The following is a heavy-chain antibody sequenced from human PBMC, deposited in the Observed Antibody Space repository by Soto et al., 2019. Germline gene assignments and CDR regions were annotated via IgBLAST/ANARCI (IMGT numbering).Heavy chain of an antibody. CDR2: VYWNNDR. CDR3: AHKGSSSFGWFDP. D-gene: IGHD6-6*01. V-gene: IGHV2-5*01. CDR1: GFSLTTREVG. J-gene: IGHJ5*02. Sequence: QITLKESGPTLVKPTQTLTLTCTFSGFSLTTREVGVGWIRQPPGKALEWLALVYWNNDRRYSPSLESRLTITKDTSKKQVVLRMTSMDPVGKVTYYCAHKGSSSFGWFDPWGQGTPVTVSS.